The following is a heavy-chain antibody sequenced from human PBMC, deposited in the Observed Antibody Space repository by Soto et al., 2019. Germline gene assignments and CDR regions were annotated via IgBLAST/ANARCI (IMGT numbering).Heavy chain of an antibody. Sequence: QVQLVESGGGVVQPGRSLRLSCADSGFTFSSYGMHWVRLSPGKGLEWVAVISYDGSNKYYADSVKGRFTISRDKSKNTLYLQMNSLRAEDTAVYYCANPSNYGDYGYFDYWGQGTLVTVSS. CDR1: GFTFSSYG. D-gene: IGHD4-17*01. J-gene: IGHJ4*02. CDR2: ISYDGSNK. CDR3: ANPSNYGDYGYFDY. V-gene: IGHV3-30*18.